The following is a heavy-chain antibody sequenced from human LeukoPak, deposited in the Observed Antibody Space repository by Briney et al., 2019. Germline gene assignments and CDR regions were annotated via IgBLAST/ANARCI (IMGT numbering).Heavy chain of an antibody. CDR1: GYTFTGYY. CDR2: INPNSGGT. CDR3: ALAAAPPDYYYGMDV. J-gene: IGHJ6*02. V-gene: IGHV1-2*02. Sequence: ASVKVSCKASGYTFTGYYMHWVRQAPGQGLEWMGWINPNSGGTNYAQKFQGRVTMTRDTSISTAYMELSRLRSDDTAVYYCALAAAPPDYYYGMDVWGQGTTVTVSS. D-gene: IGHD6-13*01.